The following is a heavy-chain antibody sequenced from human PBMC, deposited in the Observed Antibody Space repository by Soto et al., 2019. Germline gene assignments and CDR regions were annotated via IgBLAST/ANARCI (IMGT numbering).Heavy chain of an antibody. CDR1: GGSISSGGYS. J-gene: IGHJ4*02. CDR2: IYHSGST. Sequence: QLQLQESGSGLVKPSQTLSLTCAVSGGSISSGGYSWSWIRHPQGKGLEWIGYIYHSGSTYYNPSLMSRVTISVYSSKNQFSLKLSSVTAADTAVYYCASRYGDYADYWGQGTLVTVSS. CDR3: ASRYGDYADY. D-gene: IGHD4-17*01. V-gene: IGHV4-30-2*01.